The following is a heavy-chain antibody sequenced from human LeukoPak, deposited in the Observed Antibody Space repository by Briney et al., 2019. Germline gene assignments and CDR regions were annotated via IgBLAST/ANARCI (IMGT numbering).Heavy chain of an antibody. Sequence: SETLSLTCTVSGGSISSYYWSWIRQPPGTGLEWIGRISTSGSSKYNSYLMSRVTMSVDTSKNQFSLKLSAVTAADTAVYYCARDWDYWGEGTLVTVPS. CDR2: ISTSGSS. J-gene: IGHJ4*02. V-gene: IGHV4-4*07. CDR1: GGSISSYY. CDR3: ARDWDY.